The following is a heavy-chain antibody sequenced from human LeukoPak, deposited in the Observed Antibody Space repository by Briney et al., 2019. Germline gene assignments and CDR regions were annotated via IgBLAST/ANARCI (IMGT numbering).Heavy chain of an antibody. CDR1: GFTFGDYA. D-gene: IGHD2-15*01. J-gene: IGHJ4*02. Sequence: GGSLRLSCTASGFTFGDYAMSWFRQAPGEGREWGGFIRSKAHGGTTEYAASVKGRFTISRDDSKSIAYLQMDSLKTEDTAVYYCTRAGRYCSGGSCYSFYWGQGTLVTVSS. CDR3: TRAGRYCSGGSCYSFY. V-gene: IGHV3-49*03. CDR2: IRSKAHGGTT.